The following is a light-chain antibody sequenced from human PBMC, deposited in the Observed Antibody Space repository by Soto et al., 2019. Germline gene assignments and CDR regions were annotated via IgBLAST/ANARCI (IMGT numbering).Light chain of an antibody. J-gene: IGKJ4*01. CDR1: QSVSSN. V-gene: IGKV3-15*01. CDR3: QQYNNWPRALT. Sequence: EIVMTQSPATLSVSPGERATLSCRASQSVSSNLAWYQQKPGQAPRLLIYGASTRATGIPARFSGSGSGTEFKLTISSLRSEDVEVYYCQQYNNWPRALTFGGGTKVEIK. CDR2: GAS.